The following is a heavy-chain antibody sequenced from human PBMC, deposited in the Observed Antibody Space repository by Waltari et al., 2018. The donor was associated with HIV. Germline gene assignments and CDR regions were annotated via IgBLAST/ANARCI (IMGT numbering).Heavy chain of an antibody. D-gene: IGHD1-26*01. CDR1: GGTFSSYA. CDR2: IIPIFGTA. Sequence: QVQLVQSGAEVKKPGSSVKVSCTASGGTFSSYAISWLLPAPGQGLEWMGGIIPIFGTANYAQKFQGRVTITADESTSTAYMELSSLRSEDTAVYYCARGDRDPFRVGATTHFDYWGQGTLVTVSS. V-gene: IGHV1-69*12. J-gene: IGHJ4*02. CDR3: ARGDRDPFRVGATTHFDY.